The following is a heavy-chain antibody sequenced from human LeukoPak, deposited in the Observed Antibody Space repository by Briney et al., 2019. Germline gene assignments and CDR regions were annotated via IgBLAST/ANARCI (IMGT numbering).Heavy chain of an antibody. CDR2: ISYDGRNK. V-gene: IGHV3-30*03. CDR3: ARDPGSSWYVDY. J-gene: IGHJ4*02. Sequence: QPGRSRRLSCVASGFISSSYSMHWVRQAPGKGLEWVAVISYDGRNKDYADSVKGRFTISRDNSKNTLYLQMNNLKAEDTAVYYCARDPGSSWYVDYWGQGTLVTVSS. CDR1: GFISSSYS. D-gene: IGHD6-13*01.